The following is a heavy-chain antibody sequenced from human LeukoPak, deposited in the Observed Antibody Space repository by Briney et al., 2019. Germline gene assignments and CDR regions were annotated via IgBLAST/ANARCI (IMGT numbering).Heavy chain of an antibody. Sequence: GASVKVSCKASGYTFTGYYMHWVRQAPGQGLEWMGWINPNSGGTNYAQKFQGRVTMTRDTSISTAYMELSRLRSDDTAVYYCARLIAVAAADFDYWGQGTLVTVSS. D-gene: IGHD6-19*01. CDR1: GYTFTGYY. V-gene: IGHV1-2*02. CDR2: INPNSGGT. J-gene: IGHJ4*02. CDR3: ARLIAVAAADFDY.